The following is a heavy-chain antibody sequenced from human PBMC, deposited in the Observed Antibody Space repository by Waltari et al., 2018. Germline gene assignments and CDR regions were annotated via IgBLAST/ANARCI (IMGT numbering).Heavy chain of an antibody. D-gene: IGHD4-17*01. V-gene: IGHV3-30*01. Sequence: QVQLVESGGGVVQPGRSLRLSCAASGFTFSSYAMHWVRQAPGKGLEWVAVISYDGSNKYYADSGKGRFTISRDNSKNTLYLQMNSLRAEDTAVYYCAREGTDGDNGRWFDYWGQGTLVTVSS. CDR1: GFTFSSYA. CDR2: ISYDGSNK. J-gene: IGHJ4*02. CDR3: AREGTDGDNGRWFDY.